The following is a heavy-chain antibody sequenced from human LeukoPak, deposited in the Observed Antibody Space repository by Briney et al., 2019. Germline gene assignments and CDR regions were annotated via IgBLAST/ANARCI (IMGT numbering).Heavy chain of an antibody. J-gene: IGHJ4*02. Sequence: ASVKVSCKASGYTFTSNYIHWVRQAPGQGLEWMGRIYPRDGNTSYAQKFQGRVTVTRDTSASTVHMELSGLRSEDTAVYYCASDQEGFDYWGQGTLVTVAS. CDR2: IYPRDGNT. V-gene: IGHV1-46*01. CDR1: GYTFTSNY. CDR3: ASDQEGFDY.